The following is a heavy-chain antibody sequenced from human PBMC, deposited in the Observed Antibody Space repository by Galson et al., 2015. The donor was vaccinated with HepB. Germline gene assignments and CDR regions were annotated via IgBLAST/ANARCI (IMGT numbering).Heavy chain of an antibody. D-gene: IGHD3-22*01. Sequence: SLRLSCAASGFTFSSYSMNWVRQAPGKGLEWVSYISSSSTIYYADSVKGRFTISRDNAKNSLYLQMNSLRDEDTAVYYCARDLRAYYDSSGYYYAPGAFDIWGQGTMVTVSS. V-gene: IGHV3-48*02. CDR1: GFTFSSYS. CDR2: ISSSSTI. CDR3: ARDLRAYYDSSGYYYAPGAFDI. J-gene: IGHJ3*02.